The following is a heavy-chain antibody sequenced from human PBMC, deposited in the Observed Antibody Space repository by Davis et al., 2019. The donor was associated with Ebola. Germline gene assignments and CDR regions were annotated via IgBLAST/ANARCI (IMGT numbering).Heavy chain of an antibody. D-gene: IGHD4-17*01. CDR3: ARVSNYGDPDY. J-gene: IGHJ4*02. Sequence: GESLKISCAASGFTFNSYGMHWVRQAPGKGLEWLAVISDDGSYKYYADSVKGRLTVSRDNSKNTLYLQMNSLRAEDTAVYYCARVSNYGDPDYWGQGTLVTVSS. V-gene: IGHV3-30*03. CDR1: GFTFNSYG. CDR2: ISDDGSYK.